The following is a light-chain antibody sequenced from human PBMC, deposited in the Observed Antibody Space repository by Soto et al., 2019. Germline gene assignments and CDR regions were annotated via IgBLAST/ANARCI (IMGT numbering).Light chain of an antibody. CDR1: QGISSY. V-gene: IGKV3-11*01. CDR2: DAS. J-gene: IGKJ4*01. Sequence: TQSPSSVSASVGDRVTITFRASQGISSYLAWYQQKPGQAPRLLIYDASNRATGIPARFSGSGSGTDFTLTISSLEPEDFAVYYCQQRSNLLTFGGGTKVDI. CDR3: QQRSNLLT.